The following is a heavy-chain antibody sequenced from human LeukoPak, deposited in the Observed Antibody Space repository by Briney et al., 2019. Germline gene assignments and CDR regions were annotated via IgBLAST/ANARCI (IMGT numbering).Heavy chain of an antibody. Sequence: GGSLRLSCAASGFTFSRYGMHWVRQAPGKGLEWVAVISYDGSNKYYADSVKGRFTISRDNSKDTLYLQMNSLRAEDTAVYYCAKLGKSGYNSYYWGQGTLVTVSS. V-gene: IGHV3-30*18. CDR2: ISYDGSNK. J-gene: IGHJ4*02. CDR3: AKLGKSGYNSYY. D-gene: IGHD5-24*01. CDR1: GFTFSRYG.